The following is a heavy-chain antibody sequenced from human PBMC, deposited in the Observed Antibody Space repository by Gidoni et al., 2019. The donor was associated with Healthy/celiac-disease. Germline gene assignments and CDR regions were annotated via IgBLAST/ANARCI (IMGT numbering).Heavy chain of an antibody. D-gene: IGHD1-7*01. V-gene: IGHV4-38-2*02. CDR3: AREGNYESPAT. CDR1: GYSISSGYY. CDR2: IYHSGST. J-gene: IGHJ4*02. Sequence: QVQLQESGPGLVKPSETLSLTCTASGYSISSGYYWGWIRQPPGKGLEWIGSIYHSGSTYYNPSLKSRVTISVDTSKNQFSLKLSSVTAADTAVYYCAREGNYESPATWGQGTLVTVSS.